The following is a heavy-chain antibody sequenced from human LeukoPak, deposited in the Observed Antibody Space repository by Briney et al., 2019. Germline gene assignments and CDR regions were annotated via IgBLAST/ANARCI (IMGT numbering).Heavy chain of an antibody. J-gene: IGHJ3*02. CDR2: INHSGST. CDR1: GGSFSGYY. CDR3: ARDLAPINDAFNI. V-gene: IGHV4-34*01. Sequence: SETLSLTCAVYGGSFSGYYWSWIRQPPGKGLEWIGEINHSGSTNYNPSLKSRVTISVDTSKNQFSLRLSSVTAADTAVYYCARDLAPINDAFNIWGQGTMVTVSS. D-gene: IGHD3-9*01.